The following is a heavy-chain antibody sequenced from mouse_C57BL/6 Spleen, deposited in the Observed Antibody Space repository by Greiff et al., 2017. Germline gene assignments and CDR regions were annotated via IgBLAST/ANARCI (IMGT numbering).Heavy chain of an antibody. CDR3: ARSGHSSIYHYYTMDY. Sequence: VQLKESGGDLVKPGGSLKLSCAASGFTFSSYGMSWVRQTPDKRLEWVATISSGGSYTYYPDSVKGRITISRDNAKNTLYLQMSSLKSEDTAMYYCARSGHSSIYHYYTMDYWGQGTSVTVSS. CDR1: GFTFSSYG. V-gene: IGHV5-6*01. J-gene: IGHJ4*01. D-gene: IGHD1-1*01. CDR2: ISSGGSYT.